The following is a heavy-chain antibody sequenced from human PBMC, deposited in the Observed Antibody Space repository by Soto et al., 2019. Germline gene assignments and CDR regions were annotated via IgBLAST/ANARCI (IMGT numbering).Heavy chain of an antibody. CDR3: ATKMYYDFWSGYFGWFDP. V-gene: IGHV1-24*01. CDR1: GYTLTELS. Sequence: ASVKVSCKVSGYTLTELSMHWVRQAPGKGLEWMGGFDPEDGETIYAQKFQGRVTMTEDTSTDTAYMELSSLRSEDTAVYYCATKMYYDFWSGYFGWFDPWGQGTLVPVSS. J-gene: IGHJ5*02. D-gene: IGHD3-3*01. CDR2: FDPEDGET.